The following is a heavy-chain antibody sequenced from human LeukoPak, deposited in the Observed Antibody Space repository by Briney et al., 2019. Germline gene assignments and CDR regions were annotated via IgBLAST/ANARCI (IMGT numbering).Heavy chain of an antibody. CDR2: IYYSGST. D-gene: IGHD3-22*01. CDR1: GGSISSSNYY. Sequence: SETLPLTCTVSGGSISSSNYYWGWIRQPPGKGLEWIGNIYYSGSTYYNPSLKSRVTISVDTSKNQFSLKLTSVTAADTAVYFCVRIGYYYHRGPDSDLYYFDYWGQGTLVTVSS. J-gene: IGHJ4*02. CDR3: VRIGYYYHRGPDSDLYYFDY. V-gene: IGHV4-39*07.